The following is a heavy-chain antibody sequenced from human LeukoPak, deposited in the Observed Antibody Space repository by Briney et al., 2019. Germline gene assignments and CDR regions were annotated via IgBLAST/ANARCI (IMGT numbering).Heavy chain of an antibody. Sequence: GGSLRLSCAASGFTFSSYEVNWVRQAPGKGLEWVSYISSSGRTIYYADSVEGRFTISRDNAKNSLYLQMNSLRVEDTAVYYCARGVRIRLYQHWGQGTLVTVSS. J-gene: IGHJ1*01. CDR3: ARGVRIRLYQH. CDR1: GFTFSSYE. CDR2: ISSSGRTI. V-gene: IGHV3-48*03. D-gene: IGHD3-10*01.